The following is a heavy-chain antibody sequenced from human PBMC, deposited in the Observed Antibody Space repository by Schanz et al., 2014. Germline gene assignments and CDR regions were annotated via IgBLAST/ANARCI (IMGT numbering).Heavy chain of an antibody. CDR2: ISYDGNNQ. CDR1: GFIFSNYG. D-gene: IGHD1-1*01. J-gene: IGHJ4*02. Sequence: QVQLVESGGGVVQRGGSLRLSCAASGFIFSNYGMHWVRQAPGKGLEWVAFISYDGNNQYYADSVKGRFTISRDNAKSSLHLQMNSLRADDTAVYYCARDGVAATTDFEYWGQGALVTVSS. V-gene: IGHV3-30*19. CDR3: ARDGVAATTDFEY.